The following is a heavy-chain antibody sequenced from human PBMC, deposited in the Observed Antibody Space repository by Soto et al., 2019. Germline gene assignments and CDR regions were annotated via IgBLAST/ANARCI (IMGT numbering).Heavy chain of an antibody. D-gene: IGHD6-13*01. CDR3: ARGYGSSWYPYWFDP. CDR2: TYYRSKWYN. V-gene: IGHV6-1*01. J-gene: IGHJ5*02. CDR1: GDSFSSNSAA. Sequence: SQTLSLTCAISGDSFSSNSAAWNWIRQSPSRGLEWLGRTYYRSKWYNDYAVSVKSRITINPDTSKNQFSLQLNSVTPEDKAVDYCARGYGSSWYPYWFDPWGKGTLGTVSS.